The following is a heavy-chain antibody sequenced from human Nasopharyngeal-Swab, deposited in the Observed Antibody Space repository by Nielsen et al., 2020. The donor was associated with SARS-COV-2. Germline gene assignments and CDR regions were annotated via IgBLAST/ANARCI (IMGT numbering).Heavy chain of an antibody. J-gene: IGHJ6*03. V-gene: IGHV3-23*01. CDR1: GFTFSSYW. CDR2: ISGSGGST. Sequence: ESLKISCAASGFTFSSYWMSWVRQAPGKGLEWVSAISGSGGSTYYADSVKGRFTISRDNSKNTLYLQMNSLRAEDTAVYYCAKYYGDYPYYYYYMDVWGKGTTVTVSS. CDR3: AKYYGDYPYYYYYMDV. D-gene: IGHD4-17*01.